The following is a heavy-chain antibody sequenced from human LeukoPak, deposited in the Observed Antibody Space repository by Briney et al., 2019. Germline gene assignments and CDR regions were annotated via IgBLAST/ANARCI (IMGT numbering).Heavy chain of an antibody. J-gene: IGHJ3*02. CDR3: AREELFSAFDI. Sequence: GGSLRLSCTASGFTLSSYEMSWIRQAPGKGLEWVSSIDYSGGSTHYADSVMGRFTISRDNAKNSLYLQMNSLRAEDTALYYCAREELFSAFDIWGQGTMVTVSS. D-gene: IGHD1-7*01. CDR2: IDYSGGST. CDR1: GFTLSSYE. V-gene: IGHV3-23*01.